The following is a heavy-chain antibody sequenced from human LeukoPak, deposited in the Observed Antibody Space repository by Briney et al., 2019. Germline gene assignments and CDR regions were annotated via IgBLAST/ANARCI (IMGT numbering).Heavy chain of an antibody. V-gene: IGHV4-34*01. Sequence: PSETLSLTCAVYGGSLSNYYWSWIRQSPGKGLEWIGEITHSGSTNYNPSLKSRVTISVDTSKNQFSLKLSSVTAADTAVYYCARASGSSSVYYYYYMDVWGKGTTVTVSS. J-gene: IGHJ6*03. D-gene: IGHD6-6*01. CDR3: ARASGSSSVYYYYYMDV. CDR1: GGSLSNYY. CDR2: ITHSGST.